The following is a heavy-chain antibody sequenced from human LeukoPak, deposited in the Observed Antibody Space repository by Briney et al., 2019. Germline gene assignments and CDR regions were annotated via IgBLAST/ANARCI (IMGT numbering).Heavy chain of an antibody. CDR3: AKDRLYSSGWYFDY. CDR2: ISWNSGSI. CDR1: GFTFSSYS. Sequence: GGSLRLSCAASGFTFSSYSMNWVRQAPGKGLEWVSGISWNSGSIGYADSVKGRFTISRDNAKNSLYLQMNSLRAEDTALYYCAKDRLYSSGWYFDYWGQGTLVTVSS. D-gene: IGHD6-19*01. J-gene: IGHJ4*02. V-gene: IGHV3-9*01.